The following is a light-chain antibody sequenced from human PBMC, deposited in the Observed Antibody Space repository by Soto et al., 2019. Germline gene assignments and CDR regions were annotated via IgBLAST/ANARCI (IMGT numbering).Light chain of an antibody. CDR1: QSVSSSS. J-gene: IGKJ3*01. CDR3: QQYDSSPLIFT. V-gene: IGKV3-20*01. Sequence: IVLTQSPGTLSLSPGERATLSCRASQSVSSSSLAWYQQKPGQAPRLLIYGASSRATGIPDRFSGSGSGTDFTLTIRRLEPEDFAVYYCQQYDSSPLIFTSGPGTKVDIK. CDR2: GAS.